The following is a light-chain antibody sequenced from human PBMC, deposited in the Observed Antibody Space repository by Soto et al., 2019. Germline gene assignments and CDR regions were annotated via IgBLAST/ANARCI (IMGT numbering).Light chain of an antibody. CDR2: DVS. J-gene: IGLJ1*01. Sequence: QAVVTQPASVSGSPGQSITISCTGPSSDVGGYNYVSWYQQHPGKAPKLMIYDVSNRPSGVSNRFSGSKSGNTASLTISGLQAEDEADYYCSSYTSSSTLEVFGTGTKLTVL. CDR1: SSDVGGYNY. CDR3: SSYTSSSTLEV. V-gene: IGLV2-14*01.